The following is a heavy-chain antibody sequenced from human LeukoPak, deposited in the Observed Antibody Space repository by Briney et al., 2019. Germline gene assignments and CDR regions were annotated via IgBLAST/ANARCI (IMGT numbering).Heavy chain of an antibody. CDR1: GFTFNTYG. CDR3: AELGITMIGGV. CDR2: ISGSGGAT. D-gene: IGHD3-10*02. J-gene: IGHJ6*04. Sequence: GGTLRLSCAASGFTFNTYGMSWVRQAPGKGLEWVSGISGSGGATYYADSVKGRFTISRDNAKNSLYLQMNSLRAEDTAVYYCAELGITMIGGVWGKGTTVTISS. V-gene: IGHV3-23*01.